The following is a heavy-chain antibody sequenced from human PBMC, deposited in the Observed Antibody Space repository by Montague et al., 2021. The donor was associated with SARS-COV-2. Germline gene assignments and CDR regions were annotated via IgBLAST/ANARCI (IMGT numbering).Heavy chain of an antibody. CDR2: IRTTGHT. Sequence: TLSLTCTVSGASISTGIYYWSWIRQPAGKGLEWIGRIRTTGHTDYNRSLESRVFMSVDTSTNQFSLSLTSVTAADTAVYFCARFGSETLEFDPWGQGTLVTVSS. J-gene: IGHJ5*02. V-gene: IGHV4-61*02. CDR1: GASISTGIYY. CDR3: ARFGSETLEFDP. D-gene: IGHD1-26*01.